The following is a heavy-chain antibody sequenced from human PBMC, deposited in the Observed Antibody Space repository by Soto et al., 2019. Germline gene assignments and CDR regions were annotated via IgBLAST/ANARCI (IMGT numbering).Heavy chain of an antibody. CDR2: IKSKAGGGTT. V-gene: IGHV3-15*01. J-gene: IGHJ4*02. D-gene: IGHD2-15*01. CDR1: GFTFNNGW. Sequence: EVQLVESGGGLVKPGGSLRLSCAASGFTFNNGWMSWVRQAPGKGLEWVGRIKSKAGGGTTVYSAPVQGRFTISRDDSKNTVHPQMNSLKTEDTAVYYCTTDSTQTFCDGGRCYSVLTKIHDSWGKGTLVTVSS. CDR3: TTDSTQTFCDGGRCYSVLTKIHDS.